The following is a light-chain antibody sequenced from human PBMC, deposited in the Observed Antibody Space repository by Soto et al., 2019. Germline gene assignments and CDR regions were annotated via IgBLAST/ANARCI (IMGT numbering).Light chain of an antibody. CDR3: RSFAGSPWV. CDR1: SSDIGSYDL. V-gene: IGLV2-23*02. Sequence: QSALTQPASVSGSPGQSITISCTGTSSDIGSYDLVSWYRQHPGKAPKLIIYEVNKRPSGVSNRFSASKSGNTASLTISGLQAEDEADYYCRSFAGSPWVFGCGTKLTVL. CDR2: EVN. J-gene: IGLJ3*02.